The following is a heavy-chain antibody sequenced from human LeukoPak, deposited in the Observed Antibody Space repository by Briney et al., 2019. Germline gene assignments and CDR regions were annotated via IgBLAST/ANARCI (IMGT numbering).Heavy chain of an antibody. Sequence: PGGSLRLSCAASGFTFSSYWMSWVRQAPGKGLEWVANIKQDGSEKYYVDSVKGRFTISRDNAKNSLYLQMNSLRAEDTAVYYCARVLRSYGSSYFDYWGQGTLVTVSS. J-gene: IGHJ4*02. D-gene: IGHD5-18*01. V-gene: IGHV3-7*01. CDR2: IKQDGSEK. CDR1: GFTFSSYW. CDR3: ARVLRSYGSSYFDY.